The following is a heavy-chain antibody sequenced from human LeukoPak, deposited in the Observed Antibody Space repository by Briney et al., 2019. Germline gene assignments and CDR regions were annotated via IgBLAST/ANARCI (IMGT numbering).Heavy chain of an antibody. CDR3: ARDHYGDSRYYYYMDV. CDR1: GFTFSSYG. Sequence: PGGSLRLSCAASGFTFSSYGMNWVRQAPGKGLEWVSYISSSGSTIYYADSVKGRFTISRDNAKNSLYLQMNSLRAEDTAVYYCARDHYGDSRYYYYMDVWGKGTTVTISS. CDR2: ISSSGSTI. V-gene: IGHV3-48*04. D-gene: IGHD4-17*01. J-gene: IGHJ6*03.